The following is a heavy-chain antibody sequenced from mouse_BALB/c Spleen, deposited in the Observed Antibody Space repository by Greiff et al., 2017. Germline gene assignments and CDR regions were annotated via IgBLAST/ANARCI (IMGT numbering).Heavy chain of an antibody. D-gene: IGHD2-4*01. CDR3: ARESTMITPTGYYYAMDY. Sequence: EVQLQESGPGLVKPSQSLSLTCSVTGYSITSGYYWNWIRQFPGNKLEWMGYISYDGSNNYNPSLKNRISITRDTSKNQFFLKLNSVTTEDTATYYCARESTMITPTGYYYAMDYWGQGTSVTVSS. V-gene: IGHV3-6*02. CDR1: GYSITSGYY. J-gene: IGHJ4*01. CDR2: ISYDGSN.